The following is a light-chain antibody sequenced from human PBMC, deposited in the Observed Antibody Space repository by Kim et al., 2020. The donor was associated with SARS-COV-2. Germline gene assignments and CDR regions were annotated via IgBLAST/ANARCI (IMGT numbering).Light chain of an antibody. V-gene: IGLV6-57*01. CDR3: QSFDSNIQV. CDR2: ENN. Sequence: GTPVTVACTRSSGRIARTNVKWYKQRPGTSPTAVIFENNQRPSGVPDRFSGSIDGSSNSASLTISGLKTEDEADYYCQSFDSNIQVFGGGTKLTVL. CDR1: SGRIARTN. J-gene: IGLJ3*02.